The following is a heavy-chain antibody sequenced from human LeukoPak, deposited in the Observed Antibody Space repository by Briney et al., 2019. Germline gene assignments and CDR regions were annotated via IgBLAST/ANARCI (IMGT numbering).Heavy chain of an antibody. CDR2: INALIGNT. J-gene: IGHJ4*02. Sequence: ASVKVSRKASGYTFTSYAMHWVRQAPGQRLEWMGRINALIGNTKYAQKFQGRVTITRDKSASTAYMELSSLRSEDTALYYCAGADCRSQSLGEAFDFWGQGTMVTVSS. D-gene: IGHD2-2*01. CDR3: AGADCRSQSLGEAFDF. V-gene: IGHV1-3*01. CDR1: GYTFTSYA.